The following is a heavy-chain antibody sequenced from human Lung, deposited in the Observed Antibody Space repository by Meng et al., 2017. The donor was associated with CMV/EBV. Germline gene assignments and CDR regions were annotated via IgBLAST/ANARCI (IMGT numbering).Heavy chain of an antibody. D-gene: IGHD6-19*01. CDR3: ARLAGGSGSEG. Sequence: GESXKISCAASGFTFSSYAMHWVRQAPGKGLEWVAVISYDGSNKYYADSVKGRFTTSRDNSKNTLYLQMNSLRAEDTAVYYCARLAGGSGSEGWGQGTLVTVSS. CDR2: ISYDGSNK. J-gene: IGHJ4*02. V-gene: IGHV3-30-3*01. CDR1: GFTFSSYA.